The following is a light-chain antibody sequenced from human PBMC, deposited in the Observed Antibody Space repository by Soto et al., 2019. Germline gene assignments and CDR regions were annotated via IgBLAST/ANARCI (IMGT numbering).Light chain of an antibody. Sequence: QSVLTQPGTVSGSPGQSITISCTGTSSDVGSYNLVSWYQQHPGKAPKLMIYEVSKRPSGVSNRFSGYKSGNTVSLTISGLQAEDEADYYCCSYAGSSTYVFGTGTKVTVL. J-gene: IGLJ1*01. CDR3: CSYAGSSTYV. V-gene: IGLV2-23*02. CDR1: SSDVGSYNL. CDR2: EVS.